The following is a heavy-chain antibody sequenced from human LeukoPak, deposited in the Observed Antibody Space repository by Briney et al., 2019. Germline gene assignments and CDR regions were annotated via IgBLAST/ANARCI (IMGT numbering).Heavy chain of an antibody. CDR3: ASLYDSSGYDI. J-gene: IGHJ3*02. D-gene: IGHD3-22*01. Sequence: PGGSLRLSCAASGFTFSSYGMHWVRQAPGKGLEWVAVISYDGSNKYYADSVKGRFTISRDNSENTLYLQMNSLRAEDTAVYYCASLYDSSGYDIWGQGTMVTVSS. CDR2: ISYDGSNK. CDR1: GFTFSSYG. V-gene: IGHV3-30*03.